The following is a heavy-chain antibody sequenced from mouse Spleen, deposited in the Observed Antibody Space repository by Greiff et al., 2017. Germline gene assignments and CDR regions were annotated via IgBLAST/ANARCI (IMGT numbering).Heavy chain of an antibody. CDR3: ARERDSSYFDY. CDR2: INYDGSST. J-gene: IGHJ2*01. CDR1: GFTFSDYY. V-gene: IGHV5-16*01. Sequence: EVKVVESEGGLVQPGSSMKLSCTASGFTFSDYYMAWVRQVPEKGLEWVANINYDGSSTYYLDSLKSRFIISRDNAKNILYLQMSSLKSEDTATYYCARERDSSYFDYWGQGTTLTVSS.